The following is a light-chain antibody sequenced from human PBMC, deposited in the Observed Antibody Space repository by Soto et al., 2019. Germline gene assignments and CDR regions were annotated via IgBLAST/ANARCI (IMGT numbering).Light chain of an antibody. J-gene: IGKJ5*01. CDR2: GAS. CDR3: QQYGSSPPIT. CDR1: QSVSSN. Sequence: ERVMTQSPATLSVSPGERATLSCRASQSVSSNLAWYQQKSGQAPRLLISGASSRATGIPDRFSGSGSGTDFTLTISRLEPEDFAVYYCQQYGSSPPITFGQGTRLEIK. V-gene: IGKV3-20*01.